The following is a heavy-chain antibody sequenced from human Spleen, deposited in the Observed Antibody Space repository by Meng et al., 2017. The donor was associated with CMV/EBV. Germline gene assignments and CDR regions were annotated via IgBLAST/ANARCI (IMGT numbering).Heavy chain of an antibody. D-gene: IGHD2-21*01. CDR1: GFSFTANY. J-gene: IGHJ4*02. CDR3: ASGLWSDY. V-gene: IGHV3-11*01. CDR2: ISTSGGSI. Sequence: GESLKISCAASGFSFTANYMTWVRRAPGKGLEWVSYISTSGGSIYYADSVKGRFTISRDNAKNSLYLQMNSLRGEDTAVYYCASGLWSDYWGQGTLVTVSS.